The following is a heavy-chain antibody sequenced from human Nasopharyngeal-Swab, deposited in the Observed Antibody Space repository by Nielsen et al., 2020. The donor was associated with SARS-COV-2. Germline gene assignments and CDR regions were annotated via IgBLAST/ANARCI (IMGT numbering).Heavy chain of an antibody. Sequence: GESLKISCAASGFTFSSYWMHWVRQAPGKGLVWVSRINSDGSSTSYADSVKGRFTISRDNAKNTLYLQMNSLRAEDTAVYYCARDCMITFGGVPSWFDPWGQGTLVTVSS. CDR1: GFTFSSYW. J-gene: IGHJ5*02. D-gene: IGHD3-16*01. V-gene: IGHV3-74*01. CDR2: INSDGSST. CDR3: ARDCMITFGGVPSWFDP.